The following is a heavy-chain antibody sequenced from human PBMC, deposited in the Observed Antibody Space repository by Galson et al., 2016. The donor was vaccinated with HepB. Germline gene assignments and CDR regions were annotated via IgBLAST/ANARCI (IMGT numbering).Heavy chain of an antibody. V-gene: IGHV5-10-1*01. CDR2: IDPTDPYT. CDR3: ARRGDSGDYVGGMDV. Sequence: QSGAEVKKPGESLRISCEGSGYRFRNYWINWVRQMPGKGLEWMATIDPTDPYTKYNPSFQGHVTISTDTSKATAYLQWSAFKASDTAKYYCARRGDSGDYVGGMDVWGQGTTVIVSS. CDR1: GYRFRNYW. J-gene: IGHJ6*02. D-gene: IGHD4-17*01.